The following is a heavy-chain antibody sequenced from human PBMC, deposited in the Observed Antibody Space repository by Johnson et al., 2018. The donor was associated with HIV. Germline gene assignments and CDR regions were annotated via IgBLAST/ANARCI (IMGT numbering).Heavy chain of an antibody. J-gene: IGHJ3*02. D-gene: IGHD3-16*01. CDR2: IKQDGSEK. CDR1: GFTLSTYW. Sequence: VQLVESGGGLVQPGGSLRLSCAASGFTLSTYWMSWVRQAPGKGLEWVANIKQDGSEKYCVDSVKGRFTISRDNAKNALYVQMNSLRAEDTAVYYCARDRLMTETLCPDAFEIWGQGTMVTVSS. CDR3: ARDRLMTETLCPDAFEI. V-gene: IGHV3-7*01.